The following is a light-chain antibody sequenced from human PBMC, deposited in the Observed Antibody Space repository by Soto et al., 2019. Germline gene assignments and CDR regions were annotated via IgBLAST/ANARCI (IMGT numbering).Light chain of an antibody. V-gene: IGLV1-40*01. Sequence: QLVLTQPPSVSGAPGQRVTISCTGSTSNIGAGYDVHWYQQVPGTTPKLLIYANNNRPSGVPDRFSGSKSGTSASLVITGLQAEDEADYYCSSYEGSNNLLFGGGTKLTVL. CDR3: SSYEGSNNLL. CDR1: TSNIGAGYD. J-gene: IGLJ2*01. CDR2: ANN.